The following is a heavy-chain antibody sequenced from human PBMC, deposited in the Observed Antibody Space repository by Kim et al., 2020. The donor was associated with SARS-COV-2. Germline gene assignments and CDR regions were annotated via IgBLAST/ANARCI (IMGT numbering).Heavy chain of an antibody. CDR1: GGTFSSYA. D-gene: IGHD2-15*01. Sequence: SVKVSCKASGGTFSSYAISWVRQAPGQGLEWMGGIIPIFGTANYAQKFQGRVTITADESTSTAYMELSSLRSEDTAVYYCARGYCSGGSCYSRSTYFDYWGQGTLVTVSS. J-gene: IGHJ4*02. CDR3: ARGYCSGGSCYSRSTYFDY. CDR2: IIPIFGTA. V-gene: IGHV1-69*13.